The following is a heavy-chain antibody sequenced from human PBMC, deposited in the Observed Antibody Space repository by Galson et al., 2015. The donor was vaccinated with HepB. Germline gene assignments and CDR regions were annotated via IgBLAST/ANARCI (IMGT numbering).Heavy chain of an antibody. Sequence: SLRLSCAASGFTFSSYAMHWVRQAPGKGLEWVAVISYDGSNKYYADSVKGRFTISRDNSKNTLYLQMNSLRAEDTAAYYCARDYASSWYFNHYYGMDVWGQGTTVTGAS. D-gene: IGHD6-13*01. CDR2: ISYDGSNK. CDR3: ARDYASSWYFNHYYGMDV. CDR1: GFTFSSYA. V-gene: IGHV3-30*04. J-gene: IGHJ6*02.